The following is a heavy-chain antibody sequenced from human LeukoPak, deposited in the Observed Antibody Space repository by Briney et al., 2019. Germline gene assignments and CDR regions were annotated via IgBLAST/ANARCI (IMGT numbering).Heavy chain of an antibody. CDR1: GGSISSSSYY. Sequence: PSETLSLTCSVSGGSISSSSYYWGWIRQPPGKGLEWIGSIRHGGSTDYNPSLKSRVTISVDTSKNQLSLKLSSVTAADTAVFYCARHWDYWGQGTLVTVPS. CDR2: IRHGGST. J-gene: IGHJ4*02. CDR3: ARHWDY. V-gene: IGHV4-39*01.